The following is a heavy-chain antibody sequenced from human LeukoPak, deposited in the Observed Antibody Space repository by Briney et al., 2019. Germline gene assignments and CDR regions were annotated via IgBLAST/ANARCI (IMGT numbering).Heavy chain of an antibody. V-gene: IGHV3-74*01. CDR2: IASDGSSI. CDR3: VKDRSIAAPNNDFFDS. Sequence: GGSLRLSCAASGFTFSSYWMNWVRQAPGKGLVWVSRIASDGSSITYADSVKGRFSISRDNSKNTLYLQMSSLRADDTAVYYCVKDRSIAAPNNDFFDSWGQGALVTVSS. D-gene: IGHD6-6*01. CDR1: GFTFSSYW. J-gene: IGHJ4*02.